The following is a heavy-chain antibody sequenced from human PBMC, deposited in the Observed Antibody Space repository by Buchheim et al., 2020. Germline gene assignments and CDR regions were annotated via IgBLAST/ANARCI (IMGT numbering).Heavy chain of an antibody. CDR3: ARGGPYYFDY. Sequence: QVQLQQWGAGLLKPSETLSLTCAVYGGSFSGYYWSWIRQPPGKGLAWIGEINHSGGTNYNPSLKSRVTISVDTPKHQSSLQLSSVTAADTAVYYCARGGPYYFDYWGQGTL. CDR1: GGSFSGYY. J-gene: IGHJ4*02. V-gene: IGHV4-34*01. CDR2: INHSGGT.